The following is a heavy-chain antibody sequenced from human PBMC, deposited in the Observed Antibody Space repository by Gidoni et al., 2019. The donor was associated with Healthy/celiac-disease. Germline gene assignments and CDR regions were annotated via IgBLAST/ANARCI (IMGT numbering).Heavy chain of an antibody. J-gene: IGHJ3*01. CDR3: ARGTTVTTHEALDV. D-gene: IGHD4-17*01. Sequence: QVLLQQWGAVLLKPSATLSLTCAVYGGSFSGYYMRWIRQPPGKGLERIGEVTHSGSTNYNQTLRSRVTIAIDTTKNQFALRLSSVNAADTAVEYCARGTTVTTHEALDVWGQGTMVTVSS. CDR1: GGSFSGYY. V-gene: IGHV4-34*01. CDR2: VTHSGST.